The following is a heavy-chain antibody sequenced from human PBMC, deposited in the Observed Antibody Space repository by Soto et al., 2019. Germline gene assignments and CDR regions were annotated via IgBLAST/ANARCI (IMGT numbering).Heavy chain of an antibody. Sequence: QVQLQESGPGLVKPSETLSLTCTVSGDSITSYYWNWIRQPPGKGLEWIGYIYHSGSTNYNPSLNRRVTISVATSKDQFSLRLSSVTAADTAVYYCAREGTTVDNNYYYALDVWAQGTTVTVSS. CDR3: AREGTTVDNNYYYALDV. D-gene: IGHD1-1*01. V-gene: IGHV4-59*01. CDR2: IYHSGST. CDR1: GDSITSYY. J-gene: IGHJ6*02.